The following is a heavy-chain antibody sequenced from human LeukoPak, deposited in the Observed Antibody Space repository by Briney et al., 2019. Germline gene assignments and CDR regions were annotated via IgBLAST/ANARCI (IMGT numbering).Heavy chain of an antibody. CDR3: AKVPMVRGVIREQWFSHFDY. Sequence: GESLRLSRAASGFPFSSYAMLWVRQAPGKGLEWGSALSRSDRSTYYPHPVKGRFTISRDNSKNTLYLQMNSLRAEDTAVYYCAKVPMVRGVIREQWFSHFDYWGQGTLVTVSS. V-gene: IGHV3-23*01. CDR1: GFPFSSYA. J-gene: IGHJ4*02. D-gene: IGHD3-10*01. CDR2: LSRSDRST.